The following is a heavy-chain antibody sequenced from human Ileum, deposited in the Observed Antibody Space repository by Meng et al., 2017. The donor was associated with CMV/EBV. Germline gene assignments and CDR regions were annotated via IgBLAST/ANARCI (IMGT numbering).Heavy chain of an antibody. J-gene: IGHJ4*02. V-gene: IGHV3-72*01. CDR2: TRNKARGYTT. Sequence: GESLKISCVASGFTLSDQFMDWVRQAPGKGLEWVGRTRNKARGYTTEYAASVKGRFSISRYDSKNSVYLQMNSLKTEDTAVYYFARDGGEYCSGGSCYSAFDYWGQGTLVTVSS. D-gene: IGHD2-15*01. CDR1: GFTLSDQF. CDR3: ARDGGEYCSGGSCYSAFDY.